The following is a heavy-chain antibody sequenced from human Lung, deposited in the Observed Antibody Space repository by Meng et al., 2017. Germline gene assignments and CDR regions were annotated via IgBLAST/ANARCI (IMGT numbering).Heavy chain of an antibody. Sequence: EVQLLESGGGLVQPGGSPSISCVASGFTFSSYAMTWVRQAPGKGLEWVSSISGSGGSTYYADSVRGRFTISRDNSKNTVYLQMNSLRAEDTAIYYCVRRIEYSSSSGYWGQGTLVTVSS. CDR1: GFTFSSYA. J-gene: IGHJ4*02. V-gene: IGHV3-23*01. D-gene: IGHD6-6*01. CDR3: VRRIEYSSSSGY. CDR2: ISGSGGST.